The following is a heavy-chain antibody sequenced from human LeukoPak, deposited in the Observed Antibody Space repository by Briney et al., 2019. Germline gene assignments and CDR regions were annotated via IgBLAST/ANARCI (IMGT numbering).Heavy chain of an antibody. CDR2: IYTSGST. D-gene: IGHD3-22*01. J-gene: IGHJ4*02. CDR1: GGSISSYY. Sequence: PSETLSLTCTVSGGSISSYYWSWIRQPAGKGLEWIGRIYTSGSTNFNPSLKSRVTMSVDTSKNQFSLKLSSLTAADTAVYYCARDSSSGPHDYWGQGTLVTVSS. V-gene: IGHV4-4*07. CDR3: ARDSSSGPHDY.